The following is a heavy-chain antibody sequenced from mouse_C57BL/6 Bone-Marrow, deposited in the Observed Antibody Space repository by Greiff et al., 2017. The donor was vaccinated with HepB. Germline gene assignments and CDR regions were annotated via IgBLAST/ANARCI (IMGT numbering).Heavy chain of an antibody. J-gene: IGHJ2*01. CDR1: GYAFTNYL. CDR3: ARSVYYYGSSNY. CDR2: INPGSGGT. V-gene: IGHV1-54*01. D-gene: IGHD1-1*01. Sequence: VKLQESGAELVRPGTSVKVSCKASGYAFTNYLIEWVKQRPGQGLEWIGVINPGSGGTNYNEKFKGKATLTADKSSSTAYMQLSSLTSEDSAVYFCARSVYYYGSSNYWGQGTTLTVSS.